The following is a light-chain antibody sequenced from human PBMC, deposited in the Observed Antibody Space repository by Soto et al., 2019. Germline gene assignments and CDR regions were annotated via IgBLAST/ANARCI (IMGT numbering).Light chain of an antibody. CDR1: QSVSSSY. Sequence: EIVLTQSPGTLSLSPGERATLSCRASQSVSSSYLAWYQQKPGQAPRQLIYGASSRATGIPDRFSGSGSGTTFTLTIPTLDPEYFALYYFHHSRPSFGGGTRVEIK. CDR3: HHSRPS. CDR2: GAS. V-gene: IGKV3-20*01. J-gene: IGKJ4*01.